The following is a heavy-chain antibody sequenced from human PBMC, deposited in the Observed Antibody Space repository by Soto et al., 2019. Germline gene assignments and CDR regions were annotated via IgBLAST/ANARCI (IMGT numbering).Heavy chain of an antibody. D-gene: IGHD3-22*01. J-gene: IGHJ4*02. V-gene: IGHV5-10-1*01. CDR2: IDPSDSQT. Sequence: GSLKISCKGSGYSFAGYWITWVRQQPGKGLEWMGRIDPSDSQTYYSPSFRGHVTISVTKSITTVFLQWSSLRASDTAMYYCARQIYDSDTGPNFQYYFDSWGQGTPVTVSS. CDR3: ARQIYDSDTGPNFQYYFDS. CDR1: GYSFAGYW.